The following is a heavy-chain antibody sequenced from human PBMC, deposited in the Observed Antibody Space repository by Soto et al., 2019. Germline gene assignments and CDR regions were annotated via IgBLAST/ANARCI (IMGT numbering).Heavy chain of an antibody. D-gene: IGHD4-17*01. J-gene: IGHJ3*02. Sequence: SVKVSCKASGGTFSSYAISWVREAPGQGLEWMGGIIPIFGTANYAQKFQGRVTITADESTSTAYMELSSLRSEDTAVYYCARVGGYGGNSPDAFDIWGQGTMVTVSS. V-gene: IGHV1-69*13. CDR3: ARVGGYGGNSPDAFDI. CDR2: IIPIFGTA. CDR1: GGTFSSYA.